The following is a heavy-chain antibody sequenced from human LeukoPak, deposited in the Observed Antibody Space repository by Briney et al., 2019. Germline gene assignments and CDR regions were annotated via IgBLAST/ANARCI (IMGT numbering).Heavy chain of an antibody. V-gene: IGHV3-23*01. CDR3: AKGTYSSGSYPYFDY. D-gene: IGHD3-10*01. J-gene: IGHJ4*02. CDR2: ISGSGGST. CDR1: GFTFSSYA. Sequence: GGSLRLSCAASGFTFSSYAMSWVRQAPGKGLEWVSAISGSGGSTYYADSVKGRFTISRDNSKNTLYLQMNSLRAEDTAVYYCAKGTYSSGSYPYFDYWGQGTLVTVSS.